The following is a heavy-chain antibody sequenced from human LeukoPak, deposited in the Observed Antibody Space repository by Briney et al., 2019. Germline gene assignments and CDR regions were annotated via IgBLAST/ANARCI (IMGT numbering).Heavy chain of an antibody. CDR1: GFTFSDYD. D-gene: IGHD6-19*01. J-gene: IGHJ4*02. V-gene: IGHV3-11*06. CDR3: ARGAVAGHFDY. CDR2: ISSSSSYT. Sequence: GSLRLSCAAPGFTFSDYDMSWLRQDPGKGLEWVSYISSSSSYTNYADSVKGRFTISRDNAKNSLYLQMNSLRAEDTAVYYCARGAVAGHFDYWGQGTLVTVSS.